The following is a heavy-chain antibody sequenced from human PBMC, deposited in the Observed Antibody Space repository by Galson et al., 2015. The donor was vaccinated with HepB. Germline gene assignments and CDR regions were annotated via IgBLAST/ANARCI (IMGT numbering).Heavy chain of an antibody. D-gene: IGHD4-17*01. CDR2: INPSSGTT. J-gene: IGHJ4*02. Sequence: SVKVSCKASGYTFTGYFMHWVRQAPGQGPEWMGIINPSSGTTSYAQKFKGRVTMTRDTSTSTVYMELSSLRSEDTAVFYCARDRTGSGDYEFAYWGQGTLVTVSS. CDR3: ARDRTGSGDYEFAY. CDR1: GYTFTGYF. V-gene: IGHV1-46*01.